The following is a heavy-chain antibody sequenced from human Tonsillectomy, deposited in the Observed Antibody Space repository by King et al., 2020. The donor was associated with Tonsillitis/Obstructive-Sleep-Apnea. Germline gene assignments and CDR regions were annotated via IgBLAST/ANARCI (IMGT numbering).Heavy chain of an antibody. V-gene: IGHV3-48*03. D-gene: IGHD2-21*01. J-gene: IGHJ5*02. CDR2: ISNSGTTI. Sequence: VQLVEFGGGLVQPGGSLRLSCTASGFTFSTYEMNWVRQAPGKGLEWVSYISNSGTTIYYADSVKGRFTISRDNAENSLSRQMNHLRAEDTAVYYCHAPYYPNYHSGQGTLVTVSS. CDR3: HAPYYPNYH. CDR1: GFTFSTYE.